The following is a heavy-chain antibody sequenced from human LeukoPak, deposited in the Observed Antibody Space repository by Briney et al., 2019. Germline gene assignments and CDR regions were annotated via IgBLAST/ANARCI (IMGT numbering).Heavy chain of an antibody. CDR2: ISGSGGST. CDR3: ARDWVYSSSWYIYFDY. D-gene: IGHD6-13*01. CDR1: GFTFSSYA. J-gene: IGHJ4*02. V-gene: IGHV3-23*01. Sequence: GGSLRLSCAASGFTFSSYAMSWVRQAPGKGLEWVSAISGSGGSTYYADSVKGRFTISRDNAKNSLYLQMNSLRAEDTAVYYCARDWVYSSSWYIYFDYWGQGTLVTVSS.